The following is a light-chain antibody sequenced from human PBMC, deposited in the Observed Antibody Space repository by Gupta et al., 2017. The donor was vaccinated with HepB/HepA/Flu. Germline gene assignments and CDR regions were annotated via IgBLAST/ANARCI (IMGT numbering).Light chain of an antibody. CDR3: QQACNFPNT. CDR1: QDIGTW. Sequence: DIQMTQSPSSVSASVGDRVSLTCRASQDIGTWLAWYQQKPGKALKLLIYTASTLQSGVPSRFTGSGSGTDFTLTISSLQPEDFATYYCQQACNFPNTFGGGTRLKI. V-gene: IGKV1-12*01. CDR2: TAS. J-gene: IGKJ4*01.